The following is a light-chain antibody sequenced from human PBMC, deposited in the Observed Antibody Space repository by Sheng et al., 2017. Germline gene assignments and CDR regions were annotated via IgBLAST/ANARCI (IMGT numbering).Light chain of an antibody. CDR1: SSDIGSYNS. CDR2: DVN. CDR3: SSFTGSSTLV. V-gene: IGLV2-14*03. J-gene: IGLJ1*01. Sequence: QSALTQPASVSGSPGQSITISCTGTSSDIGSYNSVSWYQQHPGKAPKLIIYDVNNRPSGVSDLFSGSKSGNTASLTISGLQAEDEADYYCSSFTGSSTLVFGTGTKVTVL.